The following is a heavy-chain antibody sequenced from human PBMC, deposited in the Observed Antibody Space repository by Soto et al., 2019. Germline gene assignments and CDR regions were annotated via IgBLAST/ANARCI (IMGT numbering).Heavy chain of an antibody. CDR2: IHFSGNS. CDR1: GGSISSNIYH. D-gene: IGHD1-26*01. CDR3: ASLYTGNYIMYH. V-gene: IGHV4-39*01. J-gene: IGHJ4*02. Sequence: QLQLQESGPGLVKPSETLSLTCSVSGGSISSNIYHWGWIRQSPGKGPEWIAGIHFSGNSFYNPSLKSRVTVSVDTSESQFSLRLSSVTAADTAVYYCASLYTGNYIMYHWGQGTLVTVSS.